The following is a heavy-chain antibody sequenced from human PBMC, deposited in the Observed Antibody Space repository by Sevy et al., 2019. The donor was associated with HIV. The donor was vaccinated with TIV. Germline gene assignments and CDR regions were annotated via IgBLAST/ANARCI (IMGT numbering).Heavy chain of an antibody. CDR3: AKVMGFTGPFPLDY. Sequence: GGSLRLSCAASGFTFDDYPMHWVRQAPGKRLEWVSLITWDGDSTYYADSVRGRFTISRDNSKNSLYLQMNSLRAEDTALYYCAKVMGFTGPFPLDYWGQGTLVTVSS. J-gene: IGHJ4*02. CDR2: ITWDGDST. V-gene: IGHV3-43D*04. D-gene: IGHD1-1*01. CDR1: GFTFDDYP.